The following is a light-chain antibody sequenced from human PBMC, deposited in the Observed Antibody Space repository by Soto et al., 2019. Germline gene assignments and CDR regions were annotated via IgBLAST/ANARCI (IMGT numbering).Light chain of an antibody. CDR3: LQYGGSPIT. Sequence: AIQMTQSPSSLSASVGDRVTITCLASQYIRDDLGWYQHKPGKAPNLVIHTASSLQSGVPSRFSGSGSGTDFTLTISSLQAEDFATYYCLQYGGSPITFGLGTRLEIK. J-gene: IGKJ5*01. V-gene: IGKV1-6*01. CDR2: TAS. CDR1: QYIRDD.